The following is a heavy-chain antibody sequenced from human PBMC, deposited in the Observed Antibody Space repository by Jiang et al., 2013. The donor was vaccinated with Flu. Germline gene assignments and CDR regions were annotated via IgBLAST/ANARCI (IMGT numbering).Heavy chain of an antibody. CDR3: ARVSGAAVYYYHMDV. J-gene: IGHJ6*03. Sequence: VQLVESGAEVKNPGASVKVSCKASGYTFTGHFIHWVRQAPGHGLEWMGWINPNSGGTNYAQNFQARVTLTRDTTISTAYMELSRLTSDDTAIYYCARVSGAAVYYYHMDVWGKGTRVIVAS. D-gene: IGHD6-13*01. V-gene: IGHV1-2*02. CDR2: INPNSGGT. CDR1: GYTFTGHF.